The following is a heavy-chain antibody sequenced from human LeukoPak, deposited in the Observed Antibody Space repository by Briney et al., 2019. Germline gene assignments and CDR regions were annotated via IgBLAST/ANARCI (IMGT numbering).Heavy chain of an antibody. CDR1: GFTFSSYS. CDR3: ASSGSYRLDY. CDR2: ITASGTAM. Sequence: QTGGSLRLSCAASGFTFSSYSMNWVRQAPGKGLEWVSHITASGTAMFYADSVKGRFTISRDNAKNSLHLQMNSLRDEDTAVYYCASSGSYRLDYWGQGTLVTVSS. V-gene: IGHV3-48*02. D-gene: IGHD1-26*01. J-gene: IGHJ4*02.